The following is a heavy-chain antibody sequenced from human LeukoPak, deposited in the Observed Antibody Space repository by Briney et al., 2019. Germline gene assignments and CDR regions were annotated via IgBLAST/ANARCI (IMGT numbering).Heavy chain of an antibody. CDR2: INPSGGST. D-gene: IGHD6-19*01. Sequence: ASVKVSCKASGYTFTSYYMHWVRQAPGQGLEWMGIINPSGGSTSYAQKFQGRVTVTRDTSTSTVYMELSSLKSEDTAVYYCAREKAVANSFDYWGQGTLVTVSS. V-gene: IGHV1-46*01. CDR1: GYTFTSYY. CDR3: AREKAVANSFDY. J-gene: IGHJ4*02.